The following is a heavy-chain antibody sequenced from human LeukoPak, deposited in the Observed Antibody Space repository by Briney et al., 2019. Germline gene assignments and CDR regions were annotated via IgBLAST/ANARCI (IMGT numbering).Heavy chain of an antibody. Sequence: PGESLNISCTGSGYSFTSYWISWVRQMPGKGLEWMGRIDPSDSYTNYSPSFQGHVSILADKSISTAYLQWSSLKASDTAMYYCARRGAYGESLVVDYWGQGTLVTVSS. CDR1: GYSFTSYW. J-gene: IGHJ4*02. D-gene: IGHD4-17*01. CDR2: IDPSDSYT. V-gene: IGHV5-10-1*01. CDR3: ARRGAYGESLVVDY.